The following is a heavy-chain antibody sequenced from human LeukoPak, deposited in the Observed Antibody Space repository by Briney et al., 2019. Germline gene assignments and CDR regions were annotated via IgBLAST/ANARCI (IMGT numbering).Heavy chain of an antibody. CDR1: GGSISSYY. Sequence: PSETLSLTCTVSGGSISSYYWSWIRQPAGKGLEWIGRIYTNGSTNYNPSLKSRVTMSVDTSKNQFSLKLSSVTAADTAVYYCARGTIFGVVIKAFDIWGQGTMVTASS. CDR2: IYTNGST. D-gene: IGHD3-3*01. V-gene: IGHV4-4*07. CDR3: ARGTIFGVVIKAFDI. J-gene: IGHJ3*02.